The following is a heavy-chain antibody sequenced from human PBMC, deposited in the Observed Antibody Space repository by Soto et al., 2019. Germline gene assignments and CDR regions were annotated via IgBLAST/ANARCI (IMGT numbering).Heavy chain of an antibody. V-gene: IGHV3-48*01. CDR3: VRERAFDY. CDR1: GFTFSSYS. CDR2: ISRSSSTI. J-gene: IGHJ4*02. Sequence: PGGSLRLSCAASGFTFSSYSMNWVRQAPGKGLDWVSYISRSSSTIYYAGNVKGRFTISRDNAKSSLYLQMNSLRAEDTAVYYCVRERAFDYWGQGTLVTVSS.